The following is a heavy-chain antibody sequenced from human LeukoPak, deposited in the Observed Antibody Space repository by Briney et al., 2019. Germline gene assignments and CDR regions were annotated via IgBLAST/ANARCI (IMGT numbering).Heavy chain of an antibody. CDR1: GFTFSSYA. D-gene: IGHD6-19*01. CDR2: ISGSGGSP. V-gene: IGHV3-23*01. Sequence: GGSLRLSCAASGFTFSSYAMSWVRQAPGKGLEWVSAISGSGGSPYYADSVKGRLTISRDNSRNTLYLQMNSLRAEDTAVYYCAKDRSGYFHYYGMDAWGQGTTVTVSS. J-gene: IGHJ6*02. CDR3: AKDRSGYFHYYGMDA.